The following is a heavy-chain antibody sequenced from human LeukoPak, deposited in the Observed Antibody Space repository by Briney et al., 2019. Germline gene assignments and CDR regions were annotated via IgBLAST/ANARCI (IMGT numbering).Heavy chain of an antibody. CDR1: GFTVSGNY. V-gene: IGHV3-53*01. CDR3: AKESSGGWYFDY. D-gene: IGHD6-19*01. J-gene: IGHJ4*02. Sequence: GESLRLSCAASGFTVSGNYMSWVRQAPGKGLEWVSVIYSSGSTYYADSVKGRFTISRDNSKNSLYLQMNSLRAEDTAVYYCAKESSGGWYFDYWGQGTLVTVSS. CDR2: IYSSGST.